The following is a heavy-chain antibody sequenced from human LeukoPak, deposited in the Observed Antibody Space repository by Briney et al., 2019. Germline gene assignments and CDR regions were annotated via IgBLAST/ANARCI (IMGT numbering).Heavy chain of an antibody. J-gene: IGHJ4*02. V-gene: IGHV4-34*01. CDR2: INHSGST. CDR3: ARGCGRYSSSSASLDY. D-gene: IGHD6-6*01. Sequence: SETLSLTCAVYGGSFSGYYWSWIRQPPGKGLEWIGEINHSGSTNYNPSLKSRVTISVDTSKNQFSLKLSSVTAADTAVYYCARGCGRYSSSSASLDYWGQGTLVTVSS. CDR1: GGSFSGYY.